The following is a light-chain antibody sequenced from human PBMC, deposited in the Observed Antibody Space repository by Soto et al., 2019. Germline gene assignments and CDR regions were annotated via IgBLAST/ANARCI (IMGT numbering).Light chain of an antibody. V-gene: IGKV1-6*01. CDR2: AAS. Sequence: IQMTQSPSTLSGSVGDRVTITCRASQTIRNDLGWYQQKPGKAPNLLIYAASSLQSGVPSRFSGSGSGTDFTLTISSLQPEDFATYYCLQDYNYPRTFGQGTKVDIK. CDR3: LQDYNYPRT. J-gene: IGKJ1*01. CDR1: QTIRND.